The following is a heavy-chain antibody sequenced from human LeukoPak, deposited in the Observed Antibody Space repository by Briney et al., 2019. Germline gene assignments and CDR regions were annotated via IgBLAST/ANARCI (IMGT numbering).Heavy chain of an antibody. CDR2: IYDGGST. J-gene: IGHJ6*02. Sequence: PGGSLRLSCAASGFTVSNTFMSWVRLAPGKGLEWVSVIYDGGSTYYADSVKGRFTISRDNAKNSLYLQMNSLRAEDTAVYYCARDLSHLTLYYYYGMDVWGQGTTVTVSS. CDR1: GFTVSNTF. V-gene: IGHV3-53*01. CDR3: ARDLSHLTLYYYYGMDV.